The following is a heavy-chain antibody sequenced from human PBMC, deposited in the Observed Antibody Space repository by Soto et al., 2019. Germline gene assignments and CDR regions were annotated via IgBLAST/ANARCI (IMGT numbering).Heavy chain of an antibody. CDR3: ARQEIDIGAFDI. CDR2: IYYSGST. J-gene: IGHJ3*02. Sequence: SETLSLTCTVSGGSISSYYWSWIRQPPGKGLEWIGYIYYSGSTNYNPSLKSRVTISVDTSKNQFSLKLSSVTAADTAVYYCARQEIDIGAFDIWGQGTMVTVSS. CDR1: GGSISSYY. V-gene: IGHV4-59*01.